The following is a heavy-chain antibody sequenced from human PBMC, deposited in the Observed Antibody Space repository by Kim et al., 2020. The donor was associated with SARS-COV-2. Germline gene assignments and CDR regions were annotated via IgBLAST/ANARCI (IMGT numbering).Heavy chain of an antibody. V-gene: IGHV4-39*01. D-gene: IGHD6-13*01. CDR3: ARHGQQLMIFDY. J-gene: IGHJ4*02. Sequence: FNPSLRRRVTISVDTSKNQFSLKLRSVTAADTAVYYCARHGQQLMIFDYWGQGTLVTVSS.